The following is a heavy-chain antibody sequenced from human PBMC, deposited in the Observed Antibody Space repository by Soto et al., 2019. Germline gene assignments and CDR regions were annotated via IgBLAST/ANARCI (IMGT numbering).Heavy chain of an antibody. V-gene: IGHV3-21*01. CDR1: GVTFSSYS. CDR3: AQKLAPYGMDV. J-gene: IGHJ6*02. Sequence: GGSLRLSCAASGVTFSSYSMNWVRQAPGKGLEWVSSISSSSSYIYYADSVKGRFTISRDNAKNSLYLQMNSLRAEDTAVYYCAQKLAPYGMDVWGQGTMVTVSS. CDR2: ISSSSSYI.